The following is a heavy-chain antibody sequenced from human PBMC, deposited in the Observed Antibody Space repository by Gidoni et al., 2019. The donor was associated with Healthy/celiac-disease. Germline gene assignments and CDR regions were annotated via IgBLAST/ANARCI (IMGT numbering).Heavy chain of an antibody. D-gene: IGHD2-21*01. CDR3: AKNLVVALPLYFDY. J-gene: IGHJ4*02. V-gene: IGHV3-23*01. Sequence: EVQQLESGGGWVQPGGSLRLSCAASGFTFSSSAMSWVRQAPGKGLVWVSAISCSGGSTYDADAVKGRFTISRDNSKNTLYLQMNSLRAEDTAVYYCAKNLVVALPLYFDYWGQGTLVTVSS. CDR2: ISCSGGST. CDR1: GFTFSSSA.